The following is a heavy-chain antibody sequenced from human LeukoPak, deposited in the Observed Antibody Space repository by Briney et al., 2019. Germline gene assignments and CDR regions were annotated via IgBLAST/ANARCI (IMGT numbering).Heavy chain of an antibody. CDR3: ARAGVGSGWPF. J-gene: IGHJ4*02. Sequence: ASVKVSCKASGYTFTDNYMHWVRQAPGQGLEWMAWINPDGGRTKYAQELQGRVTLTRDTSISTAYMELRSLRSDDTAVYYCARAGVGSGWPFWGQGTLVTVSS. CDR1: GYTFTDNY. D-gene: IGHD6-19*01. CDR2: INPDGGRT. V-gene: IGHV1-2*02.